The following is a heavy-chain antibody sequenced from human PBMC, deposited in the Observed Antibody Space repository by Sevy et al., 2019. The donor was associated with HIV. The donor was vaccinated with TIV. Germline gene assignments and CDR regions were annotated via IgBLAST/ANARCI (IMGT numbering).Heavy chain of an antibody. D-gene: IGHD3-22*01. J-gene: IGHJ5*02. CDR2: ISRSGSTI. V-gene: IGHV3-11*01. Sequence: GGSLRLSCAASGFTFSDYYMSWIRQAPGKGLEWVSYISRSGSTINYADSVKGRFTISRDNAKNSLYLQITSLRAEDTALYYCARENTMIEEPGWFDPWGQGTLVTVSS. CDR3: ARENTMIEEPGWFDP. CDR1: GFTFSDYY.